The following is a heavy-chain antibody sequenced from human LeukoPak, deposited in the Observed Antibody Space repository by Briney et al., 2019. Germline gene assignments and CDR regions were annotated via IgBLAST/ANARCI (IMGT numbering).Heavy chain of an antibody. CDR2: IYSGGST. Sequence: GGSLRLSCAASGFTVSSNYMTWVRQAPGKGLEWVSVIYSGGSTYYADAVRGRFTISRDNSKTTLYLQMNSLRAEDTAVYYCARGQFRFYSYDSNGFDYWDQGTLVTVSS. D-gene: IGHD3-22*01. J-gene: IGHJ4*02. CDR1: GFTVSSNY. V-gene: IGHV3-53*05. CDR3: ARGQFRFYSYDSNGFDY.